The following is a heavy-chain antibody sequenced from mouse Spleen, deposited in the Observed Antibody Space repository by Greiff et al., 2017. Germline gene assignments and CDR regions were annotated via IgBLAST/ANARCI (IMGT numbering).Heavy chain of an antibody. D-gene: IGHD1-1*01. CDR3: ARSGTTVVATPFAY. CDR2: ISTYYGDA. Sequence: QVQLQQSGAELVRPGVSVKISCKGSGYTFTDYAMHWVKQSHAKSLEWIGVISTYYGDASYNQKFKGKATMTVDKSSSTAYMELARLTSEDSAIYYCARSGTTVVATPFAYWGQGTLVTVSA. J-gene: IGHJ3*01. V-gene: IGHV1S137*01. CDR1: GYTFTDYA.